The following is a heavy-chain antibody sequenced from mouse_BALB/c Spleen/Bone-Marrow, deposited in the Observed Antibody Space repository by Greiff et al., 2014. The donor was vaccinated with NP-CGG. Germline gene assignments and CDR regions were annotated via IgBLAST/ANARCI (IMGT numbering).Heavy chain of an antibody. CDR3: ARFPIYYGNYGAMDY. D-gene: IGHD2-1*01. Sequence: DLVKPGASVKLSCKASGYTFTSYWINWIKQRPGQGLEWIGRIAPGSGSTYYNEKFKGKATLTVDTSSSTASIQLSSLSSEDSAVYFCARFPIYYGNYGAMDYWGQGTSVTVSS. CDR1: GYTFTSYW. J-gene: IGHJ4*01. CDR2: IAPGSGST. V-gene: IGHV1S41*01.